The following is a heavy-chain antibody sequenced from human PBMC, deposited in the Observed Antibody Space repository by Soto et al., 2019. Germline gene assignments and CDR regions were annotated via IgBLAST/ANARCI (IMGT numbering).Heavy chain of an antibody. J-gene: IGHJ6*02. CDR1: GFTFSSYE. V-gene: IGHV3-48*03. Sequence: GGSLRLSCAASGFTFSSYEMSLVRQAPGKGLEWVSYISSSGSTIYYADSVKGRFTISRDNAKNSLYLQMNSLRAEDTAVYYCASLWFGVYGMDVWGQGTTVTVSS. CDR3: ASLWFGVYGMDV. D-gene: IGHD3-10*01. CDR2: ISSSGSTI.